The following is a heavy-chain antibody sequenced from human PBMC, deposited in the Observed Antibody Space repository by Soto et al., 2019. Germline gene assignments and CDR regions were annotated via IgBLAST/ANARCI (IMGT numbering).Heavy chain of an antibody. V-gene: IGHV4-34*01. CDR2: INHSGIT. J-gene: IGHJ4*02. CDR3: VRVLYNYTARYFDY. D-gene: IGHD1-20*01. Sequence: PSETLSLTCTVSGGSFSGYFWTWIRQPPGKGLEWLAEINHSGITNYNPSVESRVSMSVDTSKNQFSLRLYSVTAADTAVYYCVRVLYNYTARYFDYWGQGTLVTVSS. CDR1: GGSFSGYF.